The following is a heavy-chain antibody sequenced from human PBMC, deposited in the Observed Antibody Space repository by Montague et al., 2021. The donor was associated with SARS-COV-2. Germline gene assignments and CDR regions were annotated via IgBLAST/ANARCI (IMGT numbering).Heavy chain of an antibody. Sequence: SETLSLTCTVSGGSISSYYWSWIWQPPGKGLEWIGYIYYSGSTNYNPSLKSRVTISVDTSKTQFSLKLSAVTAADTAVYYCARDRYSCGRSIHFDYWGQGTLVTVSS. CDR1: GGSISSYY. CDR2: IYYSGST. V-gene: IGHV4-59*13. J-gene: IGHJ4*02. D-gene: IGHD6-19*01. CDR3: ARDRYSCGRSIHFDY.